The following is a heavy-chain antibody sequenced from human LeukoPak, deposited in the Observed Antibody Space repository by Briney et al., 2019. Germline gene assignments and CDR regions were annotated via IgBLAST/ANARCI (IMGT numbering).Heavy chain of an antibody. Sequence: GGSLRLSCAASGFTFSNAWMSWVRQAPGKGLEWVGRIKSKTDGGTTDYAAPVKGRFTISRDDSENTLYLQMNSLKTEDTAVYYCTTDDNCWPIDAFDIWGQGTMVTVSS. J-gene: IGHJ3*02. V-gene: IGHV3-15*01. D-gene: IGHD1-1*01. CDR2: IKSKTDGGTT. CDR3: TTDDNCWPIDAFDI. CDR1: GFTFSNAW.